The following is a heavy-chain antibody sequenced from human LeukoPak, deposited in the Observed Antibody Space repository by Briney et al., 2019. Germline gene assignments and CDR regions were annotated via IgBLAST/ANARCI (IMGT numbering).Heavy chain of an antibody. V-gene: IGHV3-23*01. Sequence: GGSLRLSCAASGFXFSKFAMAWVRQAPGKGLQWVSAISGSGVDTHYADSVKGRFTISRDNSRNTLFLQMNRLSADDTAIYYCAKDLGDYSGTYYNCFDSWGQGTLVTVSS. D-gene: IGHD1-26*01. CDR2: ISGSGVDT. J-gene: IGHJ5*01. CDR1: GFXFSKFA. CDR3: AKDLGDYSGTYYNCFDS.